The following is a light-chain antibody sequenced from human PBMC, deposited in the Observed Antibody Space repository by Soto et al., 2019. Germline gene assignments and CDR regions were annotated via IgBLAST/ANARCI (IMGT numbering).Light chain of an antibody. V-gene: IGKV3-20*01. Sequence: ETVLTQSPGTLSLSPGERATLSCRASQSVSRNYLAWYQQKPGQAPRLLIYGASSRATGISDRFSGSGSGTDSTLTISRLEPEDFAVYYCQQYATSPLTFGGGTRVEIK. CDR1: QSVSRNY. CDR3: QQYATSPLT. J-gene: IGKJ4*01. CDR2: GAS.